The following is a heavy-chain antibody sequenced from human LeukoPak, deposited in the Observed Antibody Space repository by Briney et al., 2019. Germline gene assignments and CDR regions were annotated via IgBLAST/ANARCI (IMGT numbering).Heavy chain of an antibody. CDR3: ARGDCGGDCYSYHAFDI. Sequence: GGSLRLSCAASGFTFSSYSMNWVRQTPGKGLEWVAFLSYDISNKYFADSVRGRFTISRDYYKNALYLQMDSLRTEDTALYYCARGDCGGDCYSYHAFDIWGQGTMVTVSS. CDR2: LSYDISNK. V-gene: IGHV3-30*03. J-gene: IGHJ3*02. CDR1: GFTFSSYS. D-gene: IGHD2-21*02.